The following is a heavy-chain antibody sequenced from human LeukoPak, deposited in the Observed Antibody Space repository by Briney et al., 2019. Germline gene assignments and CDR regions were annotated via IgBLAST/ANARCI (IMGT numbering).Heavy chain of an antibody. CDR1: GGSISSYY. D-gene: IGHD3-10*01. V-gene: IGHV4-59*08. J-gene: IGHJ4*02. CDR3: ASRTYYYGSGNRIFDY. Sequence: SSETLSLTCTVSGGSISSYYWSWIRQPPGKGLEWIGYIYYSGSTNYNPSLKSRVTISVDTSENQFSLKLSSVTAADTAVYYCASRTYYYGSGNRIFDYWGQGTLVTVSS. CDR2: IYYSGST.